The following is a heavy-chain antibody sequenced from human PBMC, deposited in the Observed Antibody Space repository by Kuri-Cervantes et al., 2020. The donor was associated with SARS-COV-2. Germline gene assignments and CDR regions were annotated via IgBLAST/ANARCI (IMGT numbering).Heavy chain of an antibody. Sequence: ASVKVSCKSSGHTFPDYNIQWLRQAPGHGPESRAWINPYSGATNFAQKFQGRVTMTSDTSINTAYMELSSLTSDDTAVYFCAREFYDYRGLHFFDSWGQGTLVTVSS. CDR1: GHTFPDYN. V-gene: IGHV1-2*02. J-gene: IGHJ4*02. CDR3: AREFYDYRGLHFFDS. CDR2: INPYSGAT. D-gene: IGHD5-12*01.